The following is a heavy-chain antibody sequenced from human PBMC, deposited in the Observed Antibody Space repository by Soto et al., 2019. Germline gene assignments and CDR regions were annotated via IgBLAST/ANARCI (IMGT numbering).Heavy chain of an antibody. CDR1: GNTFTNYS. J-gene: IGHJ6*02. V-gene: IGHV1-18*01. CDR3: AREDGNPHLKYHGMDV. D-gene: IGHD1-1*01. CDR2: ISAYNGNT. Sequence: DSVQASCTASGNTFTNYSISWVRQAPGQGLEWMGWISAYNGNTNYAQKFQGRVTMTTDTSTSTAHMELRRLRSDDSALYYCAREDGNPHLKYHGMDVWG.